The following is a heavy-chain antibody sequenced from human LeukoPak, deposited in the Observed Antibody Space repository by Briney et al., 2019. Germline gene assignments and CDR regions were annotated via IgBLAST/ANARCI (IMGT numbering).Heavy chain of an antibody. D-gene: IGHD6-13*01. CDR1: GGSISSYY. Sequence: SETLSLTCTVSGGSISSYYWSLIRQHPGKDLEWIGYIYYSGSTYYNPSLKSRVTISVDTSKNQFSLKLSSVTAADTAVYYCARESQQQLVPYFDYWGQGTLVTVSS. CDR3: ARESQQQLVPYFDY. J-gene: IGHJ4*02. V-gene: IGHV4-59*06. CDR2: IYYSGST.